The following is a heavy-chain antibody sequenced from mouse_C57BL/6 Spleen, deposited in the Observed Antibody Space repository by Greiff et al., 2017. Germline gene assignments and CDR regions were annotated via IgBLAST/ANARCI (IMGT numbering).Heavy chain of an antibody. V-gene: IGHV2-6-1*01. CDR3: ARHAYDYEYYAMDY. CDR2: IWSDGST. Sequence: QVQLQQSGPGLVAPSQSLSITCTVSGFSLTSYGVHWVRQPPGKGLEWLVVIWSDGSTTYNSALKSRLSISKDNSKSQVFLKMNSLQTDDTAMYYCARHAYDYEYYAMDYWGQGTSVTVSS. J-gene: IGHJ4*01. D-gene: IGHD2-4*01. CDR1: GFSLTSYG.